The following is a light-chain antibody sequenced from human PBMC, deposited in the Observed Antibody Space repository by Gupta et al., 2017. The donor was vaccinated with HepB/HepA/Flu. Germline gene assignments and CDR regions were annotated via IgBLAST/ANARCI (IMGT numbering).Light chain of an antibody. CDR3: MQALQSPWT. CDR2: LGS. CDR1: QRLKHSNGYNY. V-gene: IGKV2-28*01. J-gene: IGKJ1*01. Sequence: DIVMTQSLLSLPVSAGGPASIPCRSSQRLKHSNGYNYLDWYLQKPGQSPQLLIYLGSNRASGVPDRFSGSGSGTDFTLNISSVEAEDVGVYYCMQALQSPWTFGQGTKVEIK.